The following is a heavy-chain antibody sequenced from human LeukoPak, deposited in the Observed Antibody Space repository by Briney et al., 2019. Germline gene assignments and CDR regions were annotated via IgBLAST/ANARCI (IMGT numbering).Heavy chain of an antibody. Sequence: AGGSLRLSCAASGFTFSSYSMNWVRQAPGKGLEWVSSISSSSSYIYYADSVKGRFTISRDNAKNSLYLQMNSLRAEDTAVYYCARGDSSLSDAFDIWGQGTMVTVSS. CDR3: ARGDSSLSDAFDI. J-gene: IGHJ3*02. D-gene: IGHD6-13*01. CDR2: ISSSSSYI. CDR1: GFTFSSYS. V-gene: IGHV3-21*01.